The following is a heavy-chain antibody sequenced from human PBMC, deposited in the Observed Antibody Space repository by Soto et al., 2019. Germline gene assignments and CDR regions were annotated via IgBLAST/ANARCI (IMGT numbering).Heavy chain of an antibody. J-gene: IGHJ4*02. Sequence: PGESLKISCKVSGYSFISYWISWVRQMPGKGLEWMGWIDPRDDYTYYGPSLQGHVTISADRSSTTAYLQWSSLKASDTAMYYCARQSSGGYKGGFDYWGQGTRVTVS. CDR3: ARQSSGGYKGGFDY. CDR2: IDPRDDYT. CDR1: GYSFISYW. V-gene: IGHV5-10-1*01. D-gene: IGHD1-26*01.